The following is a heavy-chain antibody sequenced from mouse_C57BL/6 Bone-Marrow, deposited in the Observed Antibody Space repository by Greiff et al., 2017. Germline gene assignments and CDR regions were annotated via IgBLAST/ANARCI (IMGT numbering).Heavy chain of an antibody. D-gene: IGHD2-4*01. CDR3: ARHEAYYDYEGYFDY. Sequence: SGAELVKPGASVKLSCKASGYIFTEYTIHWVKQRSGQGLEWIGWFYPGSGSIKYNERFKDKATLTADKSSNTVYMELSRLTSEDSAVYFCARHEAYYDYEGYFDYWGQGTTLTVSS. J-gene: IGHJ2*01. CDR2: FYPGSGSI. CDR1: GYIFTEYT. V-gene: IGHV1-62-2*01.